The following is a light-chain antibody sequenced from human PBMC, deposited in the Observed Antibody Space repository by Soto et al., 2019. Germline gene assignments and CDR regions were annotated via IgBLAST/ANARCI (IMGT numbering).Light chain of an antibody. V-gene: IGKV1-39*01. CDR3: QQSYSTPVT. CDR1: QSISSS. J-gene: IGKJ1*01. Sequence: DIQMTQSPSTLSASVGDRVTITCRASQSISSSFNWYQQKPGKAPKLLIYAASSLQSGVPSRFSGSGSGTDFTLTISSLQPEDFTTYYCQQSYSTPVTFGQGTKVDIK. CDR2: AAS.